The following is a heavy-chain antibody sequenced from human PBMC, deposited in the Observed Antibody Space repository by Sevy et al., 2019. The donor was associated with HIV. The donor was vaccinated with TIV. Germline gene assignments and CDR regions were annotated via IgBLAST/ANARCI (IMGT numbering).Heavy chain of an antibody. D-gene: IGHD6-13*01. V-gene: IGHV3-30-3*01. CDR1: GFTFSSYA. CDR2: ISYDGSNK. Sequence: GGSLRLSCAASGFTFSSYAMHWVRQAPGKGLEWVAVISYDGSNKYYADSVKGRFTTSRDNSKNTLYLQMNSLRAEDTAVYYCARENPPYSSSWYEGVSFDYWGQGTLVTVSS. CDR3: ARENPPYSSSWYEGVSFDY. J-gene: IGHJ4*02.